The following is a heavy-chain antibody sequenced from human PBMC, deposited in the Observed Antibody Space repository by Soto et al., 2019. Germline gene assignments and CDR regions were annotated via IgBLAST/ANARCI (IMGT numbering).Heavy chain of an antibody. CDR2: IYYSGST. D-gene: IGHD3-9*01. CDR1: GGSISSYY. CDR3: ARANYDILTGPGSYWYFDL. J-gene: IGHJ2*01. Sequence: QVQLQESGPGLVKPSETLSLTCTVSGGSISSYYWSWIRLPPGKGLEWIGYIYYSGSTNYNPSLKSRVTISVDTSKNQFSLKLSSVTAADTAVYYCARANYDILTGPGSYWYFDLWGRGTLVTVSS. V-gene: IGHV4-59*01.